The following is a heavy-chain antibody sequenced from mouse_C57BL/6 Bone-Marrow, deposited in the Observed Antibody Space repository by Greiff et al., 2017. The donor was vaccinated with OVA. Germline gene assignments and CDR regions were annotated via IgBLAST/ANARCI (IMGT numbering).Heavy chain of an antibody. Sequence: VKLVESGAELARPGASVKMSCKASGYTFTSYTMHWVKQRPGQGLEWIGYINPSSGYTKYNQKFKDKATLTADKSSSTAYMQLSSLTSEDSAVYYCARSARQLRLPFAYWGQGTLVTVSA. CDR2: INPSSGYT. J-gene: IGHJ3*01. CDR3: ARSARQLRLPFAY. D-gene: IGHD3-2*02. CDR1: GYTFTSYT. V-gene: IGHV1-4*01.